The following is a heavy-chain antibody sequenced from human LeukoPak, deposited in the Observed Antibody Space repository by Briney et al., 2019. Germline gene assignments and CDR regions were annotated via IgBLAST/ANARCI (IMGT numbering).Heavy chain of an antibody. J-gene: IGHJ4*02. CDR2: INPNSGGT. Sequence: GASVKVSCKASGCTFTGYYMHWVRQAPGQGIEWMGWINPNSGGTNYAQKFQGRVTMTRDTSISTAYMELSRLRSDDTAVYYCARDLNDFWSGYHYWGQGTLVTVSS. CDR3: ARDLNDFWSGYHY. V-gene: IGHV1-2*02. D-gene: IGHD3-3*01. CDR1: GCTFTGYY.